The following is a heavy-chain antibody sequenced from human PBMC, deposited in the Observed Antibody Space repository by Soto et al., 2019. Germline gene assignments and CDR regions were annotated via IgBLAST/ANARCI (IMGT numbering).Heavy chain of an antibody. J-gene: IGHJ5*02. V-gene: IGHV3-23*01. CDR2: VIGSGSRT. D-gene: IGHD3-10*01. CDR1: GFTFTSYA. CDR3: ARDRGVGRGWFDP. Sequence: EVQLLESGGGLVQPGGSLRLSCAASGFTFTSYAMTWVRQAPGKGLEWVSVVIGSGSRTYYADSVKDRFTISRDNFKNTLDLQMDSLGAEDTAVYYCARDRGVGRGWFDPWGQGTLVTVSS.